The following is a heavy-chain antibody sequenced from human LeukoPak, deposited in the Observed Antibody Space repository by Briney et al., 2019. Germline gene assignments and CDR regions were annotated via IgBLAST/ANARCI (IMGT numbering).Heavy chain of an antibody. CDR2: INPNSGGT. CDR3: VRALGLLDYYDSSGYPHAFDI. V-gene: IGHV1-2*04. CDR1: GYTFTGYY. Sequence: GASVKVSCKASGYTFTGYYMHWVRQAPGQGLEWMGWINPNSGGTNYAQKFQGWVTMTRDTSISTAYMELSRLRSDDTAVYYCVRALGLLDYYDSSGYPHAFDIWGQGTMVTVSS. D-gene: IGHD3-22*01. J-gene: IGHJ3*02.